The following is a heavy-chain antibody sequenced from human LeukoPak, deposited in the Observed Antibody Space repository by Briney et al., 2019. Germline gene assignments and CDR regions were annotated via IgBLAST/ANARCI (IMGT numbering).Heavy chain of an antibody. J-gene: IGHJ6*02. V-gene: IGHV4-59*01. D-gene: IGHD3-3*01. Sequence: PSETLSLTCTVSGDSISSYYWSWIRQPPGKGLEWIGYIYYSGSTNYNPSLKSRVTISVDTSKNQFSLKLSSVTAADTAVYYCARDDFWSGYTRYGMDVWGQGTTVTVSS. CDR3: ARDDFWSGYTRYGMDV. CDR2: IYYSGST. CDR1: GDSISSYY.